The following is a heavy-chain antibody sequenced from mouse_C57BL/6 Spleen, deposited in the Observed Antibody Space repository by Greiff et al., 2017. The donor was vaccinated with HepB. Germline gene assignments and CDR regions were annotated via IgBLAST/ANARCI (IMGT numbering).Heavy chain of an antibody. CDR2: ISSGGDYI. Sequence: EVKLVESGEGLVKPGGSLKLSCAASGFTFSSYAMSWVRQTPEKRLEWVAYISSGGDYIYYADTVKGRFTISRDNARNTLYLQMSSLKSEDTAMYYCTTNDGYYDAMDYWGQGTSVTVSS. V-gene: IGHV5-9-1*02. CDR3: TTNDGYYDAMDY. CDR1: GFTFSSYA. D-gene: IGHD2-3*01. J-gene: IGHJ4*01.